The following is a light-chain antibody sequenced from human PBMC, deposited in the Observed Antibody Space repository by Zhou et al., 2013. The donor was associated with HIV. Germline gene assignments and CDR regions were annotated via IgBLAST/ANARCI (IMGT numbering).Light chain of an antibody. CDR2: AAS. CDR1: QVISTW. Sequence: DIQMTQSPSSVSASVGDRVTITCRASQVISTWLAWYQQKPGKAPKLLIYAASGLQSGVPSRFSGSGSGTDFTLTISGLQSDDFATYYCQQAHIFPHTFGGGTRVEIK. J-gene: IGKJ4*01. V-gene: IGKV1-12*01. CDR3: QQAHIFPHT.